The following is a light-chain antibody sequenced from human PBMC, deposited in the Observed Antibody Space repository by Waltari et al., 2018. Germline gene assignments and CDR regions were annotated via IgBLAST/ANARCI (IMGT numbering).Light chain of an antibody. CDR2: GHN. CDR3: ESYDSSLGGAI. CDR1: SSNIGSGYV. V-gene: IGLV1-40*01. J-gene: IGLJ2*01. Sequence: QSILTQPPSVSGAPGQTVTIFCTGSSSNIGSGYVVYWYQQLPRKVPKFLIYGHNNRPSGAPDLFSGSKSATSASLAITGRQADDEADYYCESYDSSLGGAIFGGGTKLTVL.